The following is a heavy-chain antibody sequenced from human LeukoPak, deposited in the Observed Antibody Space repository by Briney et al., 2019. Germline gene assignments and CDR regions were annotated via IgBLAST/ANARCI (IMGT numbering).Heavy chain of an antibody. CDR3: ARDRNYYGSGSYDNYHGMDV. D-gene: IGHD3-10*01. CDR1: GYTFTSYG. J-gene: IGHJ6*02. CDR2: ISAYNGNT. Sequence: ASVKVSCKASGYTFTSYGISWVRQAPGQGLEWMGWISAYNGNTNYAQKLQGRVTMTTDTSTSTAYMELRSLRSDDTAVYYCARDRNYYGSGSYDNYHGMDVWGQGTTVTVSS. V-gene: IGHV1-18*01.